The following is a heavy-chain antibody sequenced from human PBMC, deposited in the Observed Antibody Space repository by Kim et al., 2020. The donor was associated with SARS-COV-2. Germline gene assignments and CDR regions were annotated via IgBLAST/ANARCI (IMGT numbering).Heavy chain of an antibody. D-gene: IGHD6-19*01. J-gene: IGHJ1*01. Sequence: IYAQKFQGRVTMTEDTSTDTAYMELRNLRSEDTAVYYCATGGQWLGYLRRWGQGTLVTVSS. V-gene: IGHV1-24*01. CDR3: ATGGQWLGYLRR.